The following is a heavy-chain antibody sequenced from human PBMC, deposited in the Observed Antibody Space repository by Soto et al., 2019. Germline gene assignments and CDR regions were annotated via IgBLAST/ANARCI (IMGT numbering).Heavy chain of an antibody. Sequence: SLRLSCAASGFTFISYGMHWVRLAPGKGLEWVAVISYDGSNKYYADSVKGRFTISRDNSKNTLYLQMNSLRAEDTAVYYCAKDLRGLYCSGGSCYAPADYWGQGTLVTVSS. J-gene: IGHJ4*02. V-gene: IGHV3-30*18. D-gene: IGHD2-15*01. CDR1: GFTFISYG. CDR2: ISYDGSNK. CDR3: AKDLRGLYCSGGSCYAPADY.